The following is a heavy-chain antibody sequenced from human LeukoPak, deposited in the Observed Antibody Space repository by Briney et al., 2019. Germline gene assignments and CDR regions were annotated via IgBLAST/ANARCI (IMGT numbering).Heavy chain of an antibody. CDR1: GGSISSYY. CDR2: INHSGST. J-gene: IGHJ5*02. D-gene: IGHD2-2*01. Sequence: SETLSLTCTVSGGSISSYYWSWIRQPPGKGLEWIGEINHSGSTNYNPSLKSRVTISVDTSKNQFSLKLSSVTAADTAVYYCARHVRFGYCSSTSCYLGFDPWGQGTPVTVSS. V-gene: IGHV4-34*01. CDR3: ARHVRFGYCSSTSCYLGFDP.